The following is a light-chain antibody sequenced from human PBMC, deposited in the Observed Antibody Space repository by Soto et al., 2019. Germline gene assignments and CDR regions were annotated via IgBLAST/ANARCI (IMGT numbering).Light chain of an antibody. CDR3: QQYGSYPVT. Sequence: EIVLTQAPGTLSLYPGERATLSCRASQSVSSSYLAWFQQKSGQAPRLLIYVASSRATGIPDRFSGSGSGTDFTLTISRLEPEDFAVYYCQQYGSYPVTFGRGTKVDIK. CDR1: QSVSSSY. CDR2: VAS. V-gene: IGKV3-20*01. J-gene: IGKJ1*01.